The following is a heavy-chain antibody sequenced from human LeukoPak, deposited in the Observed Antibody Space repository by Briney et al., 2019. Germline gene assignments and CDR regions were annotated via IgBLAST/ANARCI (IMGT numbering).Heavy chain of an antibody. Sequence: PGRSLRLSCAASGFTFSSYGMHWVRQAPGKGLEWVAVISYDGSNKYYADSVKGRFTISRDNSKNTLYLQMNSLRAEDTAVYYCAKLPIDYYDSSGYGGNWFDPWGQGTLVTVSS. CDR2: ISYDGSNK. V-gene: IGHV3-30*18. CDR1: GFTFSSYG. J-gene: IGHJ5*02. D-gene: IGHD3-22*01. CDR3: AKLPIDYYDSSGYGGNWFDP.